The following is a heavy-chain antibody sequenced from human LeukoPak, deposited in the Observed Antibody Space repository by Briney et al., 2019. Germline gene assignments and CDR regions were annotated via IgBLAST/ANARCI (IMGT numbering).Heavy chain of an antibody. CDR3: ARIGGGSYDAFDI. CDR2: INHSGST. V-gene: IGHV4-34*01. CDR1: GGSFSGYY. Sequence: PSETLSLTCAVYGGSFSGYYWSWIRQPPGKGLEWIGEINHSGSTNYHPSLKSRVTISVDTSKNQFSLKLSSVTAADTAVYYCARIGGGSYDAFDIWGQGTMVTVSS. D-gene: IGHD1-26*01. J-gene: IGHJ3*02.